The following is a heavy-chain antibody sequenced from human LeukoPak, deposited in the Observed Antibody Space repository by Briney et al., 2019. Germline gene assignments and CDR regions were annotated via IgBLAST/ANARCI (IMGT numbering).Heavy chain of an antibody. V-gene: IGHV3-7*03. CDR2: QDGSQK. J-gene: IGHJ6*02. D-gene: IGHD6-6*01. CDR3: AKSRIAARRGYYYGMDV. Sequence: QDGSQKYYVDSVEGRFAISRDNAKNSLYLQMNSLRAEDTALYYCAKSRIAARRGYYYGMDVWGQGTTVTVSS.